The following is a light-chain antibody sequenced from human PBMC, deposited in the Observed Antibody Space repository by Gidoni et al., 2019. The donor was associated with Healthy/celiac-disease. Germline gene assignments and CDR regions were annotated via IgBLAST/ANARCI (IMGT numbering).Light chain of an antibody. CDR2: WAS. Sequence: DSVMTQSPDSLAVSLGERATINCKSSQSVLYSSNNKNYLAWYQQKPGQPPKLLIYWASTRESGVPDRFSGSGSGTDFTLTISSLQADDVAVYYCQQYYSTPYTFGQGTKLEIK. J-gene: IGKJ2*01. CDR1: QSVLYSSNNKNY. CDR3: QQYYSTPYT. V-gene: IGKV4-1*01.